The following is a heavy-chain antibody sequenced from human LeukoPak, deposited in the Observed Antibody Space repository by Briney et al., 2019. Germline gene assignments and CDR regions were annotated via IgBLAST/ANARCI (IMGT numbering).Heavy chain of an antibody. CDR3: ARTYYLRDSYFDY. Sequence: ASVKVSCKASGGTFSSYAISWVRQAPGQGLEWMGGIIPIFGTANYAQKFQGRVTITADESTSTAYMELSSLRSEDTAIFYCARTYYLRDSYFDYWGQGTLVTVSS. CDR2: IIPIFGTA. V-gene: IGHV1-69*13. CDR1: GGTFSSYA. J-gene: IGHJ4*02. D-gene: IGHD3-16*01.